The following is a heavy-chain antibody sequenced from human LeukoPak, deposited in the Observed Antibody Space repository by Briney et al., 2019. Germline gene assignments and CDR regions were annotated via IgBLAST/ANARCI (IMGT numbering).Heavy chain of an antibody. Sequence: PGGSLRLSCAASGFTFDDYAMHWVRQAPGKGLEWVSLISGDGGSTYHADSVKGRFTISRDNSKNSLYLQMNSLRTEDTALYYCAKDITSYYDFWSGYSFDYWGQGTLVTVSS. CDR3: AKDITSYYDFWSGYSFDY. CDR1: GFTFDDYA. J-gene: IGHJ4*02. D-gene: IGHD3-3*01. CDR2: ISGDGGST. V-gene: IGHV3-43*02.